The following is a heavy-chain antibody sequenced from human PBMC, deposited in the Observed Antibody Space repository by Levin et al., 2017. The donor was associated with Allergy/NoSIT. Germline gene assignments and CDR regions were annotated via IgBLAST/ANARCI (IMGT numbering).Heavy chain of an antibody. CDR1: GGTFSSYA. D-gene: IGHD4-17*01. CDR2: IIPIFGTA. CDR3: AGAVTTYWYFDL. V-gene: IGHV1-69*01. J-gene: IGHJ2*01. Sequence: KISCKASGGTFSSYAISWVRQAPGQGLEWMGGIIPIFGTANYAQKFQGRVTITADESTSTAYMELSSLRSEDTAVYYCAGAVTTYWYFDLWGRGTLVTVSS.